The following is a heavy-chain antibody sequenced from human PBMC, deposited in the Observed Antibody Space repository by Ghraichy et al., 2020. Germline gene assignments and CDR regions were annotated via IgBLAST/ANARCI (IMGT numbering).Heavy chain of an antibody. Sequence: GGSLRLSCAASGFTFSKYWMHWVRQAPGNRLVWISRINDDGSSTTHADSVKGRFTISRDNAKNTLYLQMNSLIVEDTAVYYCAGPLAPDAFDTWGQGKMVTVAS. CDR1: GFTFSKYW. V-gene: IGHV3-74*01. D-gene: IGHD1-1*01. CDR3: AGPLAPDAFDT. CDR2: INDDGSST. J-gene: IGHJ3*02.